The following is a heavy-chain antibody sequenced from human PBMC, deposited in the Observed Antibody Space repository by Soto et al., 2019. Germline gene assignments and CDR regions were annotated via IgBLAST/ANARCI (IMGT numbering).Heavy chain of an antibody. V-gene: IGHV3-33*01. CDR3: ASGYSYGYGPY. CDR1: GFTFSSYG. J-gene: IGHJ4*02. CDR2: IWYDGSNK. Sequence: GGSLRLSCAASGFTFSSYGMHWVRQAPGKGLEWVAVIWYDGSNKYYADSVKGRFTISRDNSKNTLYLQMNSLRAEDTAVYYCASGYSYGYGPYWGQGTLVTVSS. D-gene: IGHD5-18*01.